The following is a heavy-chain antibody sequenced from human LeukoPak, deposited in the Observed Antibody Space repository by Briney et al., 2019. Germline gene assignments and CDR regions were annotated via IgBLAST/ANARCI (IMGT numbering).Heavy chain of an antibody. V-gene: IGHV1-18*01. CDR1: GYTFTNYG. CDR3: ARASFMRRDSSGTDTNFDY. J-gene: IGHJ4*02. D-gene: IGHD3-22*01. CDR2: ISAYSGNT. Sequence: ASVTVSYMASGYTFTNYGISWVRQAPGQGLEWMGWISAYSGNTNYAQKLQGRVTMTTDTSTSTAYMELRSLRSDDTAVDYCARASFMRRDSSGTDTNFDYWGQGTLVTVSS.